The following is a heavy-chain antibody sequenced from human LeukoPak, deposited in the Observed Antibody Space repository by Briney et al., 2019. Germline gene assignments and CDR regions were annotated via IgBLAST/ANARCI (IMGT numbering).Heavy chain of an antibody. Sequence: SVKVSCKASGGTFSSYAISWVRQAPGQGLEWMGRIIPILGIANYAQKFQGRVTITADKSTSTAYMELSSLRSDDTAVYYCAGGQPNWGFDFWGQGTLVTVSS. D-gene: IGHD7-27*01. V-gene: IGHV1-69*04. CDR3: AGGQPNWGFDF. CDR2: IIPILGIA. J-gene: IGHJ4*02. CDR1: GGTFSSYA.